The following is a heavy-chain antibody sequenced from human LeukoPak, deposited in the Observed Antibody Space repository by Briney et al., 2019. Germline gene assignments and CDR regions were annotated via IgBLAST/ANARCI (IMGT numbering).Heavy chain of an antibody. CDR2: ISDSGAST. J-gene: IGHJ3*02. V-gene: IGHV3-23*01. CDR3: AEDHSAWPDAFDI. Sequence: PGGSLRLSCAASEFTFNHYAMSWVRQAPGKGLEWVSCISDSGASTYYADSVKGRFTLSRDNSKNMLYLQMNSLRAEDTAVYYCAEDHSAWPDAFDIWGQGTMVTVSS. CDR1: EFTFNHYA. D-gene: IGHD6-19*01.